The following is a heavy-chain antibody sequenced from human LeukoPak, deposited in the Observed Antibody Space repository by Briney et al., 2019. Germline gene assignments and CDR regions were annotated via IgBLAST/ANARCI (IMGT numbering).Heavy chain of an antibody. CDR2: INPSGGST. Sequence: ASVKVSCKASGYTFTSYYMHWVRQAPGQGLEWMGIINPSGGSTSYAQKFQGRVTMTRDMSTSTVYMELSSLRSEDTAVYYCARDLYYYDSSGYYSGGIGYWGQGTLVTVSS. V-gene: IGHV1-46*01. CDR1: GYTFTSYY. CDR3: ARDLYYYDSSGYYSGGIGY. J-gene: IGHJ4*02. D-gene: IGHD3-22*01.